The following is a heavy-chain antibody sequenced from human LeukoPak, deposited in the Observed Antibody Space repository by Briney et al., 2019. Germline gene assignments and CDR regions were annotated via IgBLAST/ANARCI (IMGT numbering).Heavy chain of an antibody. J-gene: IGHJ3*02. D-gene: IGHD2-8*01. Sequence: GGSLRLSCAASGFTFSDYYMSWIRQAPGKGLEWVSYISSSGSTIYYADSVKGRFTISRDNARNSLYLQMNSLRAEDTAVYYCARALVYASAFDIWGQGTMVTVSS. CDR2: ISSSGSTI. V-gene: IGHV3-11*04. CDR1: GFTFSDYY. CDR3: ARALVYASAFDI.